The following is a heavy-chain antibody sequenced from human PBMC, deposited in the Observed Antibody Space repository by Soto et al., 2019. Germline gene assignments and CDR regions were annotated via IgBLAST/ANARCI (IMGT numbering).Heavy chain of an antibody. CDR1: GFTFSSYA. CDR2: ISGSGGST. J-gene: IGHJ6*02. Sequence: QPGGSLRLSCAASGFTFSSYAMSWVRQAPGKGLEWVSAISGSGGSTYYADSVKGRFTISRDNSKNTLYLQMNSLRAEDTAVYYCAKDRIQLWLLYYYGMDVWGQGTTVTVSS. V-gene: IGHV3-23*01. CDR3: AKDRIQLWLLYYYGMDV. D-gene: IGHD5-18*01.